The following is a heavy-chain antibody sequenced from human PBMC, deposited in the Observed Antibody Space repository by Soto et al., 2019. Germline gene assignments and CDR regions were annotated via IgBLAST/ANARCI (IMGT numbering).Heavy chain of an antibody. D-gene: IGHD2-15*01. CDR1: GYRFTNYW. CDR3: ARHYCSGTTYCGLGN. J-gene: IGHJ4*02. CDR2: IYPGDSDT. V-gene: IGHV5-51*01. Sequence: PGESLKISCKGSGYRFTNYWIGWVRQMPGKGLEWMGIIYPGDSDTRYSPSFQGQVTISADKSINTAYLQWSSLKAADTAMYYCARHYCSGTTYCGLGNCGQGTKVTV.